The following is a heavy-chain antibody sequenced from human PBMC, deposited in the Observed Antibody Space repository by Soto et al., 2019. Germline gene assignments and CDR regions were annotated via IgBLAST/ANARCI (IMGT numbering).Heavy chain of an antibody. J-gene: IGHJ4*02. CDR2: IRSTPNSYAT. CDR1: GFSFSDSD. CDR3: FTVGSGVYYY. Sequence: PGGSLRLSCAASGFSFSDSDIHWVRQASGKGLEWVGRIRSTPNSYATAYAASVNDRFTISRDDSRATAYLQMNSLKTEDTAIYFCFTVGSGVYYYWGQGTLVTVSS. D-gene: IGHD3-10*01. V-gene: IGHV3-73*01.